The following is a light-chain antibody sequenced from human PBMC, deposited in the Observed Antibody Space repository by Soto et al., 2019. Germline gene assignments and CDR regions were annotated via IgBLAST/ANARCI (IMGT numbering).Light chain of an antibody. CDR3: MQGKHWPWT. V-gene: IGKV4-1*01. J-gene: IGKJ1*01. CDR1: QSVLHSSNNKNY. Sequence: DIVMTQSPDSLAVSLGERATINCKSSQSVLHSSNNKNYLSWYQQKQGQPXKXXIYWASTRESGVPDRFSGSGSGTDFTMKISRVEAEDGGVYYGMQGKHWPWTFGQGTKVDIK. CDR2: WAS.